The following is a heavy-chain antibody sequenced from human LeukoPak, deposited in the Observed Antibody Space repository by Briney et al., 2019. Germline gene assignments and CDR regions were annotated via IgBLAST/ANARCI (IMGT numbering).Heavy chain of an antibody. CDR1: GYTFTGYY. CDR3: ARRIRGSGFTFDY. J-gene: IGHJ4*02. V-gene: IGHV1-2*02. CDR2: INPNSGGT. D-gene: IGHD3-22*01. Sequence: ASVKVSCKASGYTFTGYYMHWVRQAPGQGLEWMGWINPNSGGTNYAQKFQGRVTMTRDTSISTAYMELSRLRSDDTAVYYCARRIRGSGFTFDYWGQGTLVTVSS.